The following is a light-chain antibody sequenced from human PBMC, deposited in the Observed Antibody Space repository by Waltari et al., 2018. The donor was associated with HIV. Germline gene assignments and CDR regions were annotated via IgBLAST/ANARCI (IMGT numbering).Light chain of an antibody. V-gene: IGKV1-33*01. J-gene: IGKJ1*01. CDR1: QDISNY. CDR2: DAS. Sequence: MTQSPSSLSASVGTRVTITCQASQDISNYLNWYQQKPGKAPKLLIYDASSLETGVPSRFSGSGSGTDFTFTISSLQPEELATYYCQQYDNLPRTFGQGTKVEIK. CDR3: QQYDNLPRT.